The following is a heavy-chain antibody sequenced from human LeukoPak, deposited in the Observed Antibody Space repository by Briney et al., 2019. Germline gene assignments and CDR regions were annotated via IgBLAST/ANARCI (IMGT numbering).Heavy chain of an antibody. CDR1: GGSISSSSYY. CDR3: ARGNGGNSEFDY. J-gene: IGHJ4*02. D-gene: IGHD4-23*01. V-gene: IGHV4-61*02. Sequence: KPSETLSLTCTVSGGSISSSSYYWGWIRQPGGKGLEGIGRIDSRGSTYYNPSLRSRVTISLDTSKNQFSLKLSSVTAADTAVYYCARGNGGNSEFDYWGQGTLVTVSS. CDR2: IDSRGST.